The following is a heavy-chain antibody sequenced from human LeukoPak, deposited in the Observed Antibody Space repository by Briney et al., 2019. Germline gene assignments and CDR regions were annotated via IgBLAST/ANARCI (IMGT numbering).Heavy chain of an antibody. J-gene: IGHJ4*02. CDR3: ARGRLMQPFDY. D-gene: IGHD3-16*01. CDR1: GSTFSSYA. Sequence: GRSLRLSCAASGSTFSSYAMHWVRQAPGKGLEWVAVISYDGSNKYYADSVKGRFTISRDNSKNTLYLQMNSLRAEDTAVYYCARGRLMQPFDYWGQGTLVTVSS. V-gene: IGHV3-30*04. CDR2: ISYDGSNK.